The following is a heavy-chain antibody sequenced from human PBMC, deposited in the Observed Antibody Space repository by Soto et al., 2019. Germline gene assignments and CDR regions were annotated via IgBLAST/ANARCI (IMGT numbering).Heavy chain of an antibody. D-gene: IGHD1-26*01. Sequence: TLSLTCAVSGGSISSGGYSWSWIRQPPGKGLEWIGYIYHSGSTYYNPSLKSRVTISVDRSKNQFSLKLSSVTAADTAVYYCGRVGHWFDPWGQGTLVTISS. CDR3: GRVGHWFDP. CDR2: IYHSGST. V-gene: IGHV4-30-2*01. CDR1: GGSISSGGYS. J-gene: IGHJ5*02.